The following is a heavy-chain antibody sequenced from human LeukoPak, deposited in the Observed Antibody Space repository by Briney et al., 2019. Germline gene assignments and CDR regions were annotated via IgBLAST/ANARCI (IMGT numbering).Heavy chain of an antibody. CDR3: TKGLYMTTVASLFDP. CDR1: GFTFSSYA. CDR2: ISGSSDYT. V-gene: IGHV3-23*01. Sequence: SGGSLRLSCAASGFTFSSYAMSWVRQAPGKGLEWVSSISGSSDYTYHADSVRGRFTISRDNSKNTMYLQMSSLRADDTAVYYCTKGLYMTTVASLFDPWGQGTLVTVSS. D-gene: IGHD4-23*01. J-gene: IGHJ5*02.